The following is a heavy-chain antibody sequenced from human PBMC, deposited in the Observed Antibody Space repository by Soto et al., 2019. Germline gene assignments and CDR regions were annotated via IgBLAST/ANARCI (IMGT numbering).Heavy chain of an antibody. CDR3: AKDSEQWLVGWFDP. D-gene: IGHD6-19*01. CDR2: ISWNSGSI. J-gene: IGHJ5*02. V-gene: IGHV3-9*01. CDR1: GFTFDDYA. Sequence: GGSLRLSCAASGFTFDDYAMHWVRQAPGKGLEWVSGISWNSGSIGYADSVKGRFTISRDNAKNSLYLQMNSLRAEDTALYYCAKDSEQWLVGWFDPWGQGTLVTVSS.